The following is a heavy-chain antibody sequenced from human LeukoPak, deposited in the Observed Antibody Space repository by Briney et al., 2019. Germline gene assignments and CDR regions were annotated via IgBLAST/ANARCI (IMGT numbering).Heavy chain of an antibody. Sequence: PGGSLRLSCAASGFTFSSYWMSWVRQAPGKGLEWVANIKQEGSEKYYVDSVKGRFTISRDNAKNSLYLQMTCLRAEDPSVYYCARRRTPDGWELDYWGQGTLVTVSS. CDR2: IKQEGSEK. V-gene: IGHV3-7*01. J-gene: IGHJ4*02. CDR3: ARRRTPDGWELDY. CDR1: GFTFSSYW. D-gene: IGHD3-16*01.